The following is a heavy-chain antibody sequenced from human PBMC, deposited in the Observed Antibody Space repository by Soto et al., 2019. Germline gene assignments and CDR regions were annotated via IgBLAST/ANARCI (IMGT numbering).Heavy chain of an antibody. CDR2: ISYDGSNK. CDR3: AKDPSSGWYSAHFDY. Sequence: GGSLRLSCAASGFAFSSYGLHWVRQAPGKGLEWVAVISYDGSNKYYADSVKGRFTISRDNSKNTLYLQMNSLRAEDTAVYYCAKDPSSGWYSAHFDYWGQGTLVTVSS. D-gene: IGHD6-19*01. J-gene: IGHJ4*02. CDR1: GFAFSSYG. V-gene: IGHV3-30*18.